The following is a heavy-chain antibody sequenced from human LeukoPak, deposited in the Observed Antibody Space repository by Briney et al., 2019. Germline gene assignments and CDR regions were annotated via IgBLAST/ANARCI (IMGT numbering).Heavy chain of an antibody. CDR2: INHSGST. CDR1: GGSFSGYY. D-gene: IGHD1-14*01. J-gene: IGHJ3*02. CDR3: ARLTRRGHDAFDI. V-gene: IGHV4-34*01. Sequence: SETLSLTCAVYGGSFSGYYWSWIRQPPGKGLEWIGEINHSGSTNYNPSLKSRVTISVDTSKNQFSLKLRSVTAADTAVYYCARLTRRGHDAFDIWGQGTMVTVSS.